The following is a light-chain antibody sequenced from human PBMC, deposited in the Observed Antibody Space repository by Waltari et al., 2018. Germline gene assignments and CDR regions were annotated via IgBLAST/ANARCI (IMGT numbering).Light chain of an antibody. CDR1: SSDAGDSDY. J-gene: IGLJ3*02. V-gene: IGLV2-14*03. CDR2: DVT. Sequence: QSALTQPASVSGSPGQSITIYCTGTSSDAGDSDYVSWYQHHPGKAPKLMIYDVTNRPSGVSSRFSGSRSGNTASLTISGLQAEDESIYYCSSYTTGVPNWVFGGGTKLTVL. CDR3: SSYTTGVPNWV.